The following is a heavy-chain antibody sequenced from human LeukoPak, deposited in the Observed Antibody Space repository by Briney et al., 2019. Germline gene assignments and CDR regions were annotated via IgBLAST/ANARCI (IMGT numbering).Heavy chain of an antibody. CDR2: IWYDGSNN. Sequence: GSLRLCCAASGFPLSNYGMHWVRQAPGKGLEWVAVIWYDGSNNYYADSVKGRFTISRDNSKNTVYLQMNSLSAEDTAGYYCAREGQWLASDYWGQGILVTVSS. CDR3: AREGQWLASDY. V-gene: IGHV3-33*01. J-gene: IGHJ4*02. CDR1: GFPLSNYG. D-gene: IGHD6-19*01.